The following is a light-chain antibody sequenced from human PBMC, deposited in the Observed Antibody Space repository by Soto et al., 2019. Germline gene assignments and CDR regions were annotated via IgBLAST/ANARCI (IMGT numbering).Light chain of an antibody. CDR1: QSFTSRS. CDR2: GAS. V-gene: IGKV3-20*01. CDR3: QQYDSSPRT. Sequence: EIVLTQSPGTLSLSPGERATLSCRASQSFTSRSLAWYQQKPGLAPRLLISGASNRAAGIPDRFSGSGSGTEFTLTISRLEPEDFAVYYCQQYDSSPRTFGQGTKVDI. J-gene: IGKJ1*01.